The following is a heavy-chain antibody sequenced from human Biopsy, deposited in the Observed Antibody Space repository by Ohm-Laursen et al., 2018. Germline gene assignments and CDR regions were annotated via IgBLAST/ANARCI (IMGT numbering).Heavy chain of an antibody. J-gene: IGHJ2*01. V-gene: IGHV1-2*02. Sequence: ASVKVSCKPSGYTFTAFSVHGLRQAPGQGLKNMGWINPKSGDTDYPQNFQGRVSMTRDTSISTAYMDLSRLRSDDTAVYYCARGRRHCSGTCSRWYFDLWGRGTLVTVSS. CDR1: GYTFTAFS. CDR2: INPKSGDT. D-gene: IGHD2-2*01. CDR3: ARGRRHCSGTCSRWYFDL.